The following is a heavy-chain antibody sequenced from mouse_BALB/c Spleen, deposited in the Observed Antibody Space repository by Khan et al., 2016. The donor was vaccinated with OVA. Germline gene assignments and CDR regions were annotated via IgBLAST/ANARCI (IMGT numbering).Heavy chain of an antibody. CDR2: IRYSGST. CDR3: ARTAMIKY. Sequence: EVQLQESGPGLVKPPQSLSLTCTVTGYSITSGYGWNWIRQFTGNKLEWMGYIRYSGSTNYNPSLTSRILFTRDTSKNQFFLQLNSVTTEDTSTYYCARTAMIKYWGQGTTLTVSS. J-gene: IGHJ2*01. D-gene: IGHD1-2*01. V-gene: IGHV3-2*02. CDR1: GYSITSGYG.